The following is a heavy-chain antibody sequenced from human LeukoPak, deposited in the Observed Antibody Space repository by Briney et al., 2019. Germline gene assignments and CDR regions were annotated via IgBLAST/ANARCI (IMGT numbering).Heavy chain of an antibody. CDR3: ASHYYDSSGYYYGFDY. Sequence: ASVNVSCKPSGGTFSIYAISWVRQAPGQGLEWMGGIIPIFGTANYAQKFQGRVTITADESTSTAYMELSSLRSEDTAVYYCASHYYDSSGYYYGFDYWGQGTLVTVSS. CDR2: IIPIFGTA. CDR1: GGTFSIYA. D-gene: IGHD3-22*01. V-gene: IGHV1-69*13. J-gene: IGHJ4*02.